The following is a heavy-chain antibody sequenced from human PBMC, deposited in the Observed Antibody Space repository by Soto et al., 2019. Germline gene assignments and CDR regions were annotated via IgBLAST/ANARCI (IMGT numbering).Heavy chain of an antibody. D-gene: IGHD3-22*01. CDR3: ARDRSCTMIVVAYFDL. CDR2: IKQDGSEK. J-gene: IGHJ2*01. Sequence: EVQLVESGGGLVQPGGSLRLSCAASGFTFSSYWMSWVRQAPGKGLEWVANIKQDGSEKYYVDSVKGRFTISRDNXTXXRDRQRNRVRAEDTAVYYRARDRSCTMIVVAYFDLWGRGTLVTVSS. CDR1: GFTFSSYW. V-gene: IGHV3-7*04.